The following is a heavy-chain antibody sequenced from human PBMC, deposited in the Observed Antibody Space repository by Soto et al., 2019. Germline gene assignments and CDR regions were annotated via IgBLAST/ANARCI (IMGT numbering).Heavy chain of an antibody. CDR1: GGSISGYY. Sequence: PSETLSLTCSVSGGSISGYYWIWIRQLPGKGLEWIGHIYYNGNTNYNPSLKGRITISVDTSKNQFSLNLNSVTAADTAVYYCARGKLWLSSYGMDVWGQGTTVTVSS. CDR2: IYYNGNT. CDR3: ARGKLWLSSYGMDV. J-gene: IGHJ6*02. V-gene: IGHV4-59*01. D-gene: IGHD3-16*01.